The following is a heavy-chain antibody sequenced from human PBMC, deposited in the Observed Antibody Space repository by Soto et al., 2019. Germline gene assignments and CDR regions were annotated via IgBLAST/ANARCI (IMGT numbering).Heavy chain of an antibody. D-gene: IGHD1-7*01. Sequence: QLQLHESGPGLVKPSETLSLTCTVSGGSISSSSYSWGWIRQPPGKGLEWIGSIYYSGSTYYNPSLKGRVTISLDTSNTQFALKLISVSAVDTAVYYCARLGYNWKYRFDYYYGMDVWGQGTTVTVSS. J-gene: IGHJ6*02. CDR1: GGSISSSSYS. CDR2: IYYSGST. V-gene: IGHV4-39*01. CDR3: ARLGYNWKYRFDYYYGMDV.